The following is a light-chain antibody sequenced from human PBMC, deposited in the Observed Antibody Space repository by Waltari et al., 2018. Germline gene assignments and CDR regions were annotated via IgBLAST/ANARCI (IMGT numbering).Light chain of an antibody. J-gene: IGLJ3*02. CDR2: KDT. CDR3: QSADSSGTWV. V-gene: IGLV3-25*03. CDR1: ALPKHF. Sequence: SYELPQPPSVSVSPGQTATITCSGDALPKHFAHWYHQKPGQSPVVVIYKDTERPSGIPERFSGSSSGTTVTLTINGVQAEDEADYYCQSADSSGTWVFGGGTKLTVL.